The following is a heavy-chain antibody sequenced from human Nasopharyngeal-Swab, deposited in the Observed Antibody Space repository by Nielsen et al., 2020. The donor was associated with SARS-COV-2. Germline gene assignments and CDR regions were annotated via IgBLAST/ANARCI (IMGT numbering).Heavy chain of an antibody. CDR3: ARERGSGWYDRVYYGMDV. CDR2: INPNSGGT. V-gene: IGHV1-2*06. Sequence: VRQMPGKGLEWMGRINPNSGGTNYAQKFQGRVTMTRDTSTSTVYMELSSLRSEDTAVYYCARERGSGWYDRVYYGMDVWGQGTRVTVSS. D-gene: IGHD6-19*01. J-gene: IGHJ6*02.